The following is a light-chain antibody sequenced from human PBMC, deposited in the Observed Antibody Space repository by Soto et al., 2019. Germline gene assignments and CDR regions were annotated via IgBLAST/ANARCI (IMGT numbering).Light chain of an antibody. J-gene: IGLJ2*01. CDR3: SSYTTSNTLV. Sequence: QSVLTQPASVSGSPGQSITISCTGTSSDVGAYTYVSWYQQHPGKAPKLMIFEVSDRPSGVSNRFYGSKSGNTASLTISGLQAEDEADYYCSSYTTSNTLVFGGGTKLTVL. V-gene: IGLV2-14*01. CDR1: SSDVGAYTY. CDR2: EVS.